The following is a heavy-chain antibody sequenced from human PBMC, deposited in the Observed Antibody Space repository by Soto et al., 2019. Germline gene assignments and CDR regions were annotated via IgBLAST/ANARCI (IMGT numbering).Heavy chain of an antibody. CDR3: ARDHSGYRY. CDR2: ISSSSSTI. J-gene: IGHJ4*02. D-gene: IGHD5-12*01. CDR1: GFTFSSYS. V-gene: IGHV3-48*01. Sequence: ESGGGLVQPGGSLRLSCAASGFTFSSYSMNWVRQAPGKGLEWVSYISSSSSTIYYADSVKGRFTISRDNAKNSLYLQMNSLRAEDTAVYYCARDHSGYRYWGQGTLVTVSS.